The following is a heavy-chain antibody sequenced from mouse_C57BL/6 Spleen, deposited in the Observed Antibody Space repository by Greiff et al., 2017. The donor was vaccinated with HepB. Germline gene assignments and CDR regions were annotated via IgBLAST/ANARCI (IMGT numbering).Heavy chain of an antibody. V-gene: IGHV1-69*01. D-gene: IGHD3-2*02. CDR3: ARKAAQATGAMDY. Sequence: QVQLQQSGAELVMPGASVKLSCKASGYTFTSYWIHWVKQRPGQGLEWIGEIDPSDSYTNYNQKFKGKSTLTVDKSSSTAYMQLSSLTSEDSAVYYCARKAAQATGAMDYWGQGTSVTVSS. CDR2: IDPSDSYT. J-gene: IGHJ4*01. CDR1: GYTFTSYW.